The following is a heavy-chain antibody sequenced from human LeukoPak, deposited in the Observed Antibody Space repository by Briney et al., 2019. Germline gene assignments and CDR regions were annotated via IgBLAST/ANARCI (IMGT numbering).Heavy chain of an antibody. V-gene: IGHV1-8*02. D-gene: IGHD6-13*01. CDR3: ARGRTSSSWYDY. CDR1: GGTLSSYD. CDR2: MNPNNGNT. Sequence: ASVKVSCKASGGTLSSYDINWVRQATGQGLEWMGWMNPNNGNTGYAQKFQGRVTMTRNTSISTAYMDLSSLRSEDTAVYYCARGRTSSSWYDYWGQGTLVTVSS. J-gene: IGHJ4*02.